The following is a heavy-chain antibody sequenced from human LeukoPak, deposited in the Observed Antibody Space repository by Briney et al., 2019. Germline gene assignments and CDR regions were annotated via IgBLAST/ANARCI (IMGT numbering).Heavy chain of an antibody. D-gene: IGHD1-26*01. V-gene: IGHV3-23*01. J-gene: IGHJ4*02. CDR3: ASAPMTYSGTYYGEDY. CDR1: GFTFSSYA. CDR2: ISGSGDST. Sequence: PGGSLRLSCAASGFTFSSYAMSWVRQAPGKGLEWVSAISGSGDSTYYGDSVKGRFTISRDNAKNSLYLQMNSLRAEDTAVYYCASAPMTYSGTYYGEDYWAQGTLVTVST.